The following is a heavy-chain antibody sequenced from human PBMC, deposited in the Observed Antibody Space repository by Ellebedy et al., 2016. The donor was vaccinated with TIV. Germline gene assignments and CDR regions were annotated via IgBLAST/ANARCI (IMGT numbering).Heavy chain of an antibody. CDR2: ISSSNRYI. Sequence: GESLKISXAASGFTFRSYSMNWVRQAPGKGLEWVSSISSSNRYIYYEDSVKGRFTISRDNAKNSLYLQMNSLRVADAAVYYCVRDLGGGYERPGWFDYWGQGTLVTVSS. CDR1: GFTFRSYS. CDR3: VRDLGGGYERPGWFDY. J-gene: IGHJ4*02. D-gene: IGHD5-12*01. V-gene: IGHV3-21*01.